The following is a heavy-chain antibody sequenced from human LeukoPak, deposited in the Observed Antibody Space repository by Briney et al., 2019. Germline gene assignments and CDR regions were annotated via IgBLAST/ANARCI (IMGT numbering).Heavy chain of an antibody. CDR2: INPSGGST. CDR3: ARDGYFGFTYSWHSDY. V-gene: IGHV1-46*01. CDR1: GYTFTTYY. D-gene: IGHD5-18*01. J-gene: IGHJ4*02. Sequence: ASVKVSCKASGYTFTTYYMHWVRQAPGQGLEWMGIINPSGGSTTYAQNFQGRVTMTRDTSTSTVYMELSILRSDDTAVYYCARDGYFGFTYSWHSDYWGQGALVTVSS.